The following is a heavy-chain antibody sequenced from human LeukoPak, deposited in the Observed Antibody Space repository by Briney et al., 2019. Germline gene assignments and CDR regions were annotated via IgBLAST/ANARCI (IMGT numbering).Heavy chain of an antibody. CDR1: GYTLTELS. D-gene: IGHD6-19*01. CDR3: ATDRRAVAGETY. CDR2: FDPEDGET. Sequence: EASVKVSCKVSGYTLTELSMHWVRQAPGKGLEWMGGFDPEDGETIYAQKFQGRVTMTEDTSTDTAYMELSSLRSEDTAVYYCATDRRAVAGETYWGQGTLVTVSS. V-gene: IGHV1-24*01. J-gene: IGHJ4*02.